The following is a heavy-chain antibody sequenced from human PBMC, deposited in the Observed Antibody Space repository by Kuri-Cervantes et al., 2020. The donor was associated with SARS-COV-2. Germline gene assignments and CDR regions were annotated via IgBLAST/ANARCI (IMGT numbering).Heavy chain of an antibody. V-gene: IGHV3-23*01. D-gene: IGHD2-2*01. CDR3: SACGSTDCYNYYYYGLDV. Sequence: GESLKISCSASGFTFSSHALHWVRQTPGKGLEWVSGISGSGINFGNADSVKGRFTISSDTSKNTIYLQMNSLRVEDTAVYYCSACGSTDCYNYYYYGLDVWGQGTTVTVSS. CDR2: ISGSGINF. CDR1: GFTFSSHA. J-gene: IGHJ6*02.